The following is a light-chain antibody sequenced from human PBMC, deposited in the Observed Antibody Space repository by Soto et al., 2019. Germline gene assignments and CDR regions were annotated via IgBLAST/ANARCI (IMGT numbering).Light chain of an antibody. V-gene: IGKV3-15*01. CDR3: QQNNDWPRT. CDR1: QSVSSN. J-gene: IGKJ1*01. Sequence: EIVMTQSPATLSVSPGERATLSCRASQSVSSNLAWYQQRPGQAPRLLIYGASTRASGIPTRFVGSGSGTAFTLTISSLQSEDFAVYYCQQNNDWPRTFGQGTRWIS. CDR2: GAS.